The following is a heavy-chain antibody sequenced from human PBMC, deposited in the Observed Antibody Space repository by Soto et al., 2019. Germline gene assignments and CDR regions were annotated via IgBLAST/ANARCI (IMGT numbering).Heavy chain of an antibody. J-gene: IGHJ4*02. CDR2: ISAYNGNT. CDR3: ARDHIQWLDNFDY. V-gene: IGHV1-18*01. Sequence: ASVKVSCKASGYTFTSYGISWVRQAPGQGLEWMGWISAYNGNTNYAQKLQGRVTMTTDTSTSTAYVELRSLRSDDTAVYYCARDHIQWLDNFDYWGQGTLVTVSS. D-gene: IGHD6-19*01. CDR1: GYTFTSYG.